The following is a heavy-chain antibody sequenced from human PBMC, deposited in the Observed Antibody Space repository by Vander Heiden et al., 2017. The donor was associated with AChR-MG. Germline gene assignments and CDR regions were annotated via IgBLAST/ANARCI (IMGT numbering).Heavy chain of an antibody. J-gene: IGHJ4*02. V-gene: IGHV4-39*01. Sequence: QLQLQESGPGLVKPSETLSLTCTVSGGPISSSSYYWGWIRQPPGKGLEWIGSIYYSGSTYYNPSLKSRVTISVDTSKNQFSLKVSSVTAADTAVYYCARSPPGVLLFDYWGQGTLVTVSS. D-gene: IGHD2-21*01. CDR3: ARSPPGVLLFDY. CDR1: GGPISSSSYY. CDR2: IYYSGST.